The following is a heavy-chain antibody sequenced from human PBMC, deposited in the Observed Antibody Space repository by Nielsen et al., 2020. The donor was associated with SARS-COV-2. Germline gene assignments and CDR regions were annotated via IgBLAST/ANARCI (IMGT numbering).Heavy chain of an antibody. V-gene: IGHV3-9*01. CDR3: ASGALYFDY. CDR2: ISWNSGSI. D-gene: IGHD4/OR15-4a*01. J-gene: IGHJ4*02. Sequence: SLKISCAASGFTFSSYWMHWVRQAPGKGLEWVSGISWNSGSIGYADSVKGRFTISRDNAKNSLYLQMNSLRAEDTALYYCASGALYFDYWGQGTLVTVSS. CDR1: GFTFSSYW.